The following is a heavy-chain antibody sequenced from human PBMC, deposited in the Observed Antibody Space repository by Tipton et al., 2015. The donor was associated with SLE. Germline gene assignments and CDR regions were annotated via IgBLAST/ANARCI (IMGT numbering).Heavy chain of an antibody. V-gene: IGHV5-51*03. CDR2: SHPGDSDT. Sequence: QSGAEVKKPGESLTISCKASGYNFPNYWIGWVRQMPGKGLEWMGISHPGDSDTRYSPSFQGQVTISADKSNTTAFLQWSRLKASDSAMYYCAKGTAAGGFDYWGQGTLVTVPS. D-gene: IGHD6-13*01. CDR1: GYNFPNYW. J-gene: IGHJ4*02. CDR3: AKGTAAGGFDY.